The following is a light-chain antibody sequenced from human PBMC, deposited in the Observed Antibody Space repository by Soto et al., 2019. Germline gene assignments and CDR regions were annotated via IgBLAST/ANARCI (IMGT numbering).Light chain of an antibody. CDR2: DAS. CDR3: LQYNSYPRT. Sequence: DIQMTQSPSTLSASVGDRVTITCRASQTIGSWLAWYQQKPGTAPKFLIFDASTLESGVPSRFSGSGSGTEFTLTISSLQPEDSAIYYCLQYNSYPRTFGQGTKVDIK. J-gene: IGKJ1*01. V-gene: IGKV1-5*01. CDR1: QTIGSW.